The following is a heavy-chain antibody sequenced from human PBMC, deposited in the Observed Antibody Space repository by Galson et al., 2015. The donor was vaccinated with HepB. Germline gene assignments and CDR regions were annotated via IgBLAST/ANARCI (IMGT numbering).Heavy chain of an antibody. CDR2: FDPEDGET. Sequence: SVKVSCKVSGYTLTELSMHWVRQAPGKGLEWMGGFDPEDGETIYAQKFQGRVTMTEGTSTDTAYMELSSLRSEDTAVYYCATGLNGDWFDPWGQGTLVTVSS. CDR1: GYTLTELS. CDR3: ATGLNGDWFDP. V-gene: IGHV1-24*01. J-gene: IGHJ5*02. D-gene: IGHD7-27*01.